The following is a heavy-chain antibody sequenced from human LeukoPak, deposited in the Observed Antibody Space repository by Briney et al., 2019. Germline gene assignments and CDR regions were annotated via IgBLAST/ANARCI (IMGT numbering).Heavy chain of an antibody. J-gene: IGHJ4*02. CDR3: ARSLGGSGDS. Sequence: GGSLTLSCAASGFTFRRYWMRWVREAPGEGLEWVANINQEGSEKYHGDSVKARFTISRDNPENALYLQENSQRAEYTAVFHFARSLGGSGDSWGQGTLVTVSS. V-gene: IGHV3-7*01. CDR2: INQEGSEK. CDR1: GFTFRRYW. D-gene: IGHD3-16*01.